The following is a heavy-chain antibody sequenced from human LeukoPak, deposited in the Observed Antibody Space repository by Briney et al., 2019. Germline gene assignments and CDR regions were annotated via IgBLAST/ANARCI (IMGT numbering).Heavy chain of an antibody. D-gene: IGHD6-13*01. V-gene: IGHV1-8*01. Sequence: RASVKVSCKASGYTFTSYDINWMRQATGQGLEWMGWMNPNSGNTGYAQKFQGRVTMTRNTSISTAYMELSSLRSEDTAVYYCAREGIAAAADSFDYWGQGTLVTVSS. CDR2: MNPNSGNT. CDR1: GYTFTSYD. J-gene: IGHJ4*02. CDR3: AREGIAAAADSFDY.